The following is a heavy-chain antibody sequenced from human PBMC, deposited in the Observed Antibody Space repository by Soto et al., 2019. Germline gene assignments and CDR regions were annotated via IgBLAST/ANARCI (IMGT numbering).Heavy chain of an antibody. V-gene: IGHV3-7*05. J-gene: IGHJ4*02. CDR2: INQDGFGK. Sequence: EVQLVESGGGLVQPGGSLSLSCVVFGSFFSGHWMTWVRQAPGKGLEWGASINQDGFGKYYVDSVRGRFAISRDNAKDSVYLQMDSLRVEDTAVYYCAKDHGSGSYPYWGQGTLVTVSS. CDR1: GSFFSGHW. CDR3: AKDHGSGSYPY. D-gene: IGHD1-26*01.